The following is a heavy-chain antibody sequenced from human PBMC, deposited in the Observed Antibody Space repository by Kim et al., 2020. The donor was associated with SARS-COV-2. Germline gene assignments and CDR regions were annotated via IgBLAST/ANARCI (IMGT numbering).Heavy chain of an antibody. V-gene: IGHV3-23*03. CDR3: AKCQGYFDY. J-gene: IGHJ4*02. CDR2: SST. Sequence: SSTYYADCGKGRYTISRDNTKNTLYRQMNSLRAEDTAVYYCAKCQGYFDYWGQGTLVTVSS.